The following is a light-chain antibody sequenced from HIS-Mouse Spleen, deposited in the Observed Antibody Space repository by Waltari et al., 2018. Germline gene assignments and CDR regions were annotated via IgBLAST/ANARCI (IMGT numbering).Light chain of an antibody. J-gene: IGLJ2*01. V-gene: IGLV6-57*02. CDR1: SGSIASNY. CDR2: EDN. CDR3: QSYDSSNVV. Sequence: NFMLTQPHSVSESPGKTVTISCTGSSGSIASNYVQWYQQRPGSAPTTVTYEDNQRPPGVPDRFSGSIDSSSNSASLTISGLKTEDEADYYCQSYDSSNVVFGGGTKLTVL.